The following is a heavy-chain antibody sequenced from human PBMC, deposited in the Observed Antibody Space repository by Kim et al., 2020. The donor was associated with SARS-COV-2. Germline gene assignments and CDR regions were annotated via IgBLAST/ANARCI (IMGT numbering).Heavy chain of an antibody. J-gene: IGHJ4*02. CDR1: GFTFSSYW. D-gene: IGHD5-12*01. Sequence: GGSLRLSCAASGFTFSSYWMSWVRQAPGKGLEWVANIKQDGSEKYYVDSVKGRFTISRDNAKNSLYLQMNSLRAEDTAVYYCARIRPRRDGYNWFLKTIDYWGQGTLVTVSS. CDR3: ARIRPRRDGYNWFLKTIDY. V-gene: IGHV3-7*01. CDR2: IKQDGSEK.